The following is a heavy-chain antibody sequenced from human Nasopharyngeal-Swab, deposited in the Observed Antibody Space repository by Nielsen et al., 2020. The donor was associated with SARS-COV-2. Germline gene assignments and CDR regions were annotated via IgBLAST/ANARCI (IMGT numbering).Heavy chain of an antibody. Sequence: GESLKISCAASGFTFSSYGMHWVRQAPGKGLEWVAVIWYDGSNKYYADSVKGRFTISRDNSKNTLYLQMNSLRAEDTAVYYCATYYDILTGYSEAFDIWGQGTMVTVSS. CDR1: GFTFSSYG. V-gene: IGHV3-33*01. CDR3: ATYYDILTGYSEAFDI. J-gene: IGHJ3*02. CDR2: IWYDGSNK. D-gene: IGHD3-9*01.